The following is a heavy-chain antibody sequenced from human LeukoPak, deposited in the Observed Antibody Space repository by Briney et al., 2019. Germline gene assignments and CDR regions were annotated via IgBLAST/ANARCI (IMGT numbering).Heavy chain of an antibody. CDR1: GFTVSGTY. CDR2: ISGGGDT. CDR3: AGRGSGYYYGMNL. V-gene: IGHV3-66*01. Sequence: GRSLRLSCAPSGFTVSGTYMSWVRQAPGKGLEWVSIISGGGDTFYAGSVKGRFTISRDTSKNTLYLQMNDLRAEDTAVYFCAGRGSGYYYGMNLWGQGTTVTVSS. D-gene: IGHD3-10*01. J-gene: IGHJ6*02.